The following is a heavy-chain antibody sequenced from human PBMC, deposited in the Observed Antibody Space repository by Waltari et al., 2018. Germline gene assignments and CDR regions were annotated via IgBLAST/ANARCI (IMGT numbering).Heavy chain of an antibody. Sequence: QLQMQESGPGLVKPSETLSLTCTVSGGSISSSNYYWGWIRQPPGKGLEWIGSIYYSGSTYYNPSLKGRVTISVDTSKNQFSLKLSSVTAADTAVYYCARSGDFWSGYYEYWGQGTLVTVSS. CDR2: IYYSGST. CDR3: ARSGDFWSGYYEY. J-gene: IGHJ4*02. CDR1: GGSISSSNYY. D-gene: IGHD3-3*01. V-gene: IGHV4-39*07.